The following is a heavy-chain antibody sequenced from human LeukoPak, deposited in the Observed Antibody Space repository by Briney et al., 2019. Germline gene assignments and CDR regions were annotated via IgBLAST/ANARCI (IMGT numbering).Heavy chain of an antibody. Sequence: SETLSLTCTVSGGSISSYYWSWIRQPPGKGLEWIGYIYYSGSTNYNPSLKGRVTISVDTSKNQFSLKLSSVTAADTAVYYCARWYYDILTGYYYDYWGQGTLVTVSS. CDR2: IYYSGST. CDR1: GGSISSYY. D-gene: IGHD3-9*01. J-gene: IGHJ4*02. V-gene: IGHV4-59*01. CDR3: ARWYYDILTGYYYDY.